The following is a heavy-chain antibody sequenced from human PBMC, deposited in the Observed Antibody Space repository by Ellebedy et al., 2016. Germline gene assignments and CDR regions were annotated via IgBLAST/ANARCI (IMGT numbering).Heavy chain of an antibody. CDR1: GFTFSSYA. CDR3: AKVSSSGWYGSFDY. CDR2: ISGSGGST. Sequence: GESLKISCAASGFTFSSYAMSWVRQAPGKGLEWVSAISGSGGSTYYADSVKGRFTISRDNSKNTLYLQMNSLRAEDTAVYYCAKVSSSGWYGSFDYWGQGTLVTVSS. J-gene: IGHJ4*02. D-gene: IGHD6-19*01. V-gene: IGHV3-23*01.